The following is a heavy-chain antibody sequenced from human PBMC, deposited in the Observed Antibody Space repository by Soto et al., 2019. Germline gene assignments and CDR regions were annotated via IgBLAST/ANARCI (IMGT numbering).Heavy chain of an antibody. V-gene: IGHV3-53*01. J-gene: IGHJ3*01. D-gene: IGHD3-16*01. Sequence: EVQLVESGGGLIQPGGSLRLSCEASGFTFSSNDMNWVRQAPGKGLEWVSLIWTSGSTAYADSVKGRFTISRDNSKSALYLHMGSLGAEDSAVYYCATGPLLRGAPGGQGTMVTVSS. CDR3: ATGPLLRGAP. CDR2: IWTSGST. CDR1: GFTFSSND.